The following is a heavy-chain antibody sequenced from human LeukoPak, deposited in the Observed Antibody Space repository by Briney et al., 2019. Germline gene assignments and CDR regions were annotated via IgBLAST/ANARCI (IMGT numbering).Heavy chain of an antibody. CDR3: AREGPSPYDFWSGITGYYFDY. CDR1: GGSISSGSYY. CDR2: IYTSGST. Sequence: PSQTLSLTCTVSGGSISSGSYYWSWIRQPAGKGLEWIGRIYTSGSTNYNPSLKSRVTISVDTSKNQFSLKLSSVTAADTAVYYCAREGPSPYDFWSGITGYYFDYWGQGTLVTVSS. J-gene: IGHJ4*02. V-gene: IGHV4-61*02. D-gene: IGHD3-3*01.